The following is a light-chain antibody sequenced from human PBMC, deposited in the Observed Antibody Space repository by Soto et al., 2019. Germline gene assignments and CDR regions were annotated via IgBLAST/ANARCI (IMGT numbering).Light chain of an antibody. J-gene: IGLJ2*01. CDR3: AAWDDSLSGGV. Sequence: QSVLTQPPSASGTPGLRVTISCSGSSSNIGGNFVFWYQQLPGTAPKLLIYRNNQRPSGVPDRFSGSKSGTSASLAISGLRSGDGADYYCAAWDDSLSGGVFGGGTKLTVL. V-gene: IGLV1-47*01. CDR1: SSNIGGNF. CDR2: RNN.